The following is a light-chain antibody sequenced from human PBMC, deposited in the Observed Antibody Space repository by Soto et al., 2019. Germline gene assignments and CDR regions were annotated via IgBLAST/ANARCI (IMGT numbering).Light chain of an antibody. Sequence: DIQMNQSPSSLSASVGDRVTITCRASHSISSYLNWYQQKPGKAPKLLIYAASSLQSGVPSRFSGSGSGTEFTLTISSLQPDDFATYYCQHYNSYSEAFGQGTKVDIK. V-gene: IGKV1-39*01. CDR3: QHYNSYSEA. J-gene: IGKJ1*01. CDR1: HSISSY. CDR2: AAS.